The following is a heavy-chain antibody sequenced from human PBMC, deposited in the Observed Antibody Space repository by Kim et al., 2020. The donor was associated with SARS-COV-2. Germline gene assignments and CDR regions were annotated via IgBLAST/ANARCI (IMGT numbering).Heavy chain of an antibody. V-gene: IGHV4-4*02. CDR1: GGSITSDNY. CDR3: ASQSCSSTSCSRAVDY. J-gene: IGHJ4*01. CDR2: IHHRGFT. Sequence: SETLSLTCAVSGGSITSDNYWTWVRQPLGKGLEWIGEIHHRGFTKYNPSLKSRVTMSIDTSKNQFSLKLNSMTAADTALYYCASQSCSSTSCSRAVDYWG. D-gene: IGHD2-2*01.